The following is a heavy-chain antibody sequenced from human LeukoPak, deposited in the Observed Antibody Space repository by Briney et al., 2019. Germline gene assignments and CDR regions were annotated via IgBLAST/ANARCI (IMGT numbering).Heavy chain of an antibody. D-gene: IGHD1-26*01. CDR3: ARSVGGRYYFDY. CDR2: IYYSGST. V-gene: IGHV4-39*07. Sequence: SETLSLTCTVSGGSISSSRDYWAWIRQPPGKGLEWIANIYYSGSTYYSPSLKSRVTISVDTSKNQFSLKLSSVTAADTAVYYCARSVGGRYYFDYWGQGTLVTVSS. CDR1: GGSISSSRDY. J-gene: IGHJ4*02.